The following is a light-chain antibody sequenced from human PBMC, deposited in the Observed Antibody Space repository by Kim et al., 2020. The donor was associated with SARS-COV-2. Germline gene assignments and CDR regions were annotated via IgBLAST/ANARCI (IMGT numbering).Light chain of an antibody. Sequence: EIVLTQSPATLSLSPGERATLSCRASQSVSSYFAWHQQKPGQAPRLLIFDASERATGIPARFSGSGSGTDFTLTISNVEPEDFAVYYCQQCSHAVSFGGGTKVDIK. J-gene: IGKJ4*01. CDR3: QQCSHAVS. CDR1: QSVSSY. CDR2: DAS. V-gene: IGKV3-11*01.